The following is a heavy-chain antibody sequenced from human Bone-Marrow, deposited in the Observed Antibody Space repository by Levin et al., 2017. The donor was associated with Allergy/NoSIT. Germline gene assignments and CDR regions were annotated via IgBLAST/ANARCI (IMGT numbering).Heavy chain of an antibody. Sequence: ETLSLTCAASGFTVSGADMSWLRQAPGKGLEWVSVIHSGDITYYADSVKGRFTISRDNAKNTLSLQMNSLRAEDTAVYYCASRSVRFLGTPPSGFAWGYDGWGQGTTVTVSS. CDR2: IHSGDIT. D-gene: IGHD3-3*01. V-gene: IGHV3-66*01. CDR1: GFTVSGAD. CDR3: ASRSVRFLGTPPSGFAWGYDG. J-gene: IGHJ6*02.